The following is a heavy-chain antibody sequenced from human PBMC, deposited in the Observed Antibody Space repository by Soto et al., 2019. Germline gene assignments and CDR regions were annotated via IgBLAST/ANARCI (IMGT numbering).Heavy chain of an antibody. D-gene: IGHD2-2*01. CDR1: GFTFTSSA. V-gene: IGHV1-58*02. CDR3: AAGSRPYYYYMDV. CDR2: IVVGSGNT. Sequence: SVKVSCKASGFTFTSSAMQCVRQARGQRLEWIGWIVVGSGNTNYAQKFQERVTITRDMSTSTAYMELSSLRSEDTAVYYCAAGSRPYYYYMDVWGKGTKVTVSS. J-gene: IGHJ6*03.